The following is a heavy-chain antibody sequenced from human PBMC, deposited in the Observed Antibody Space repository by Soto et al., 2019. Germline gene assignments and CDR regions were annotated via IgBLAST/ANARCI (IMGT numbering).Heavy chain of an antibody. V-gene: IGHV3-9*01. CDR3: AKDIGTVTTSDYYYGMDV. Sequence: EVQLVESGGGLVQPGRSLRLSCAASGFTFDDYAMHWVRQAPGKGLEWVSGISWNSGSIGYADSVKGRFTISRDNAKNSLYLQMNSLGAEDTALYYCAKDIGTVTTSDYYYGMDVWGQGTTVTVSS. D-gene: IGHD4-17*01. CDR2: ISWNSGSI. CDR1: GFTFDDYA. J-gene: IGHJ6*02.